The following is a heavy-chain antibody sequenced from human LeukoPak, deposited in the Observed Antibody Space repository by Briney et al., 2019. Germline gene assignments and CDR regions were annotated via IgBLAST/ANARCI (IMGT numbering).Heavy chain of an antibody. CDR3: ATGGYFDL. CDR1: GFTFSSYG. Sequence: GRSLRLSCAASGFTFSSYGMHWVRQAPGKGLEWVSYISSTSSTIYYADSVKGRFTISRDNAKNSLYLQMHSLRDGDTAVYYCATGGYFDLWGRGTLVTVSS. CDR2: ISSTSSTI. J-gene: IGHJ2*01. V-gene: IGHV3-48*02.